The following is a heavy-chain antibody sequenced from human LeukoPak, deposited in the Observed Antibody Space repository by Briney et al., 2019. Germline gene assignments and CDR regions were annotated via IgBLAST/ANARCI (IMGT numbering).Heavy chain of an antibody. Sequence: PSETLSLTCAVYGGSFSGYYWSWIRQPPGKGLEWIGEINHSGSTNYNPSLKSRVTISVDTSKNQFSLKLSSVTAADTAVYYCAREGTRDIVEVPAADFDAFDIWGQGTMVTVSS. CDR2: INHSGST. D-gene: IGHD2-2*01. CDR3: AREGTRDIVEVPAADFDAFDI. J-gene: IGHJ3*02. V-gene: IGHV4-34*01. CDR1: GGSFSGYY.